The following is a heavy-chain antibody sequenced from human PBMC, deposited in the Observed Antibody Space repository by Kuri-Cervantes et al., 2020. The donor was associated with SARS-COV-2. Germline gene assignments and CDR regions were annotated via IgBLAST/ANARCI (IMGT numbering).Heavy chain of an antibody. CDR2: INPNTGGT. CDR3: ARGEGVPGLMVMLNRREVGALEI. Sequence: ASVKVSCKASGYTFTDYSIHWVRQAPGQGLEWMGRINPNTGGTMYAQRFQGWVTTNRDTSLTTAYMELGRLTSDDTAVYYCARGEGVPGLMVMLNRREVGALEIWGQGTLVTVSS. J-gene: IGHJ4*02. CDR1: GYTFTDYS. D-gene: IGHD2-21*01. V-gene: IGHV1-2*04.